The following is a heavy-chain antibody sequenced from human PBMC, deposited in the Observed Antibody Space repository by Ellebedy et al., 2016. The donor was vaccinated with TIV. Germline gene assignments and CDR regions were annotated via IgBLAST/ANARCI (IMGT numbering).Heavy chain of an antibody. Sequence: MPSETLSLTCTVSGGSITSSSYYWGWIRQPPGKGLEWIGSIYHSGNTHYNPSLKSRVTISVDTSKNQFSLKLTSVTAADTAVYYCARDFYGSGPNHDYWGQGTLVTVSS. V-gene: IGHV4-39*07. CDR2: IYHSGNT. J-gene: IGHJ4*02. CDR1: GGSITSSSYY. D-gene: IGHD3-10*01. CDR3: ARDFYGSGPNHDY.